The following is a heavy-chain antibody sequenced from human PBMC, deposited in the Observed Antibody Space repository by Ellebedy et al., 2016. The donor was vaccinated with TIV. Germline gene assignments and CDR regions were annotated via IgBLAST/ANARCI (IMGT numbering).Heavy chain of an antibody. D-gene: IGHD6-19*01. Sequence: MPSETLSLTCTVSGGSISSGGYYWSWIRQHPGKGLEWIGYIYYRGSTYYNPSLKSRVTISVDTSKNQFSLKLSSVTAADTAVYYCARLGAVGDWFDPWGQGTLVTVSS. J-gene: IGHJ5*02. V-gene: IGHV4-31*03. CDR1: GGSISSGGYY. CDR2: IYYRGST. CDR3: ARLGAVGDWFDP.